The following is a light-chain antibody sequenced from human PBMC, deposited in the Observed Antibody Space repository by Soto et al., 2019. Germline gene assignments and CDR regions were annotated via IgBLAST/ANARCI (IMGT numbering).Light chain of an antibody. V-gene: IGKV3-20*01. J-gene: IGKJ1*01. Sequence: EIVLTQSPGILSLSPGERATLSCRASQSVSNDFLAWYQQKPGQAPRLLIYGASTRATDVPDRFSGSGSGTDFTLTISRLEPEDFAVYHCQQYGSLSWTFGQGTKVDIK. CDR3: QQYGSLSWT. CDR2: GAS. CDR1: QSVSNDF.